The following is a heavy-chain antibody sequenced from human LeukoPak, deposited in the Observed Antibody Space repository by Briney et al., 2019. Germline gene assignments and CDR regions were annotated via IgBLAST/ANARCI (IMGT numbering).Heavy chain of an antibody. D-gene: IGHD1-26*01. CDR3: ATPSGSYYGGVDY. CDR2: IIPILGIA. V-gene: IGHV1-69*02. J-gene: IGHJ4*02. Sequence: SVKVSCKASGGTFSSYTISWVRQAPGQGLEWMGRIIPILGIANYAQKFLGRVTITADKSTSTAYMELSSLRSEDTAVYYCATPSGSYYGGVDYWGQGTLVTVSS. CDR1: GGTFSSYT.